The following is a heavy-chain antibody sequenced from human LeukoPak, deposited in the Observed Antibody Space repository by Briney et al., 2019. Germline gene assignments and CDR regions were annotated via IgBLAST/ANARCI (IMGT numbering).Heavy chain of an antibody. J-gene: IGHJ6*02. CDR1: GITLSNYG. CDR3: AREPRSFYYYGMDV. Sequence: GGSLRLSCAVSGITLSNYGMSWVRQAPGKGLEWVAGISDSGGRTNYADSVKGRFTISRDNSKNTLYLQMNSLRAEDTAVYYCAREPRSFYYYGMDVWGQGTTVTVSS. CDR2: ISDSGGRT. V-gene: IGHV3-23*01.